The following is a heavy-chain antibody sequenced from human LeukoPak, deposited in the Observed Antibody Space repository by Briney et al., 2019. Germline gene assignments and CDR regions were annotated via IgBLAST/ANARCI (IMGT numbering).Heavy chain of an antibody. J-gene: IGHJ4*02. D-gene: IGHD2-2*01. CDR3: ARDSKDTSLSHFYS. Sequence: PGGSLRLSCVASGFTFSSYYMNWVRQAPGKGLEWVSSISINSDYIYYAASVKGRFTISRDNAKNSLHLQMNSLRAEDTAVYYCARDSKDTSLSHFYSWGQGTRVAVSS. CDR2: ISINSDYI. V-gene: IGHV3-21*01. CDR1: GFTFSSYY.